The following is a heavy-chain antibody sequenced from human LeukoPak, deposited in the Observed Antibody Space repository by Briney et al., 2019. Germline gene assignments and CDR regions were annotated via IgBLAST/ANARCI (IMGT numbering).Heavy chain of an antibody. CDR3: ARVRSVGGNPHAFNI. D-gene: IGHD4-23*01. Sequence: GGSLRLSCAASGFTFSNNWMTWVRQAPGKGLEWVASVKKDESEKYYVDSVKGRFTISRDNAKNSLYLQMNSLRVEDTAVYYCARVRSVGGNPHAFNIWGQGTMVTVSS. CDR1: GFTFSNNW. V-gene: IGHV3-7*01. CDR2: VKKDESEK. J-gene: IGHJ3*02.